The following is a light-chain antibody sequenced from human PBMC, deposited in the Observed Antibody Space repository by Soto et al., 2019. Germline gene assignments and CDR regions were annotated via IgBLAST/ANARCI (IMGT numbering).Light chain of an antibody. CDR1: ESLINNY. CDR2: GAS. CDR3: QQYDYSPCS. V-gene: IGKV3-20*01. J-gene: IGKJ2*04. Sequence: EIVLTQSPGIVSLSPGDRATLSCRASESLINNYLAWYQQKPGQAPRLLIFGASTRATGIPDRFRGGGSGTDFTLTISRLEPEDFAVYHCQQYDYSPCSFGQGTKLQI.